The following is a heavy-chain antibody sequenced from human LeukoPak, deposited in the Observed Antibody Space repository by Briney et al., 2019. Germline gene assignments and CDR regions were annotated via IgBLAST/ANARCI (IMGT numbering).Heavy chain of an antibody. V-gene: IGHV4-34*01. CDR3: ASYYDSSGYQDY. J-gene: IGHJ4*02. CDR1: GGSFSGYY. Sequence: SETLCLTCAVYGGSFSGYYWSWIRQPPGEGLEWIGEINHSGSTNYNPSLKSRGTISVDTSKNQFSLKLSSVTAADTAVYYCASYYDSSGYQDYWGQGTLVTVSS. D-gene: IGHD3-22*01. CDR2: INHSGST.